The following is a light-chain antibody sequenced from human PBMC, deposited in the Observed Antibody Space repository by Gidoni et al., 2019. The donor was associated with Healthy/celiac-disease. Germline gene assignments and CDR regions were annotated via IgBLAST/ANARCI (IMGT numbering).Light chain of an antibody. CDR1: QSVSSSY. V-gene: IGKV3-20*01. J-gene: IGKJ2*01. CDR3: QQYGSSLHT. CDR2: GAS. Sequence: IVLTQLPGTLSLSPGERATLSCRASQSVSSSYLAWYQQKPGQAPRLLIFGASSMATGIPDRFSGSGSGTDFTLTISRLEPEDFAVYYCQQYGSSLHTFGQGTKLEIK.